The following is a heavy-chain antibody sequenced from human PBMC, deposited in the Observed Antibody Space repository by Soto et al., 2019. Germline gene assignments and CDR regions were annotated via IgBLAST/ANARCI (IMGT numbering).Heavy chain of an antibody. Sequence: QVQLVQSGAEVKKPGASVKVSCKASGYTFTSYGISWVRQAPGQGLEWMGWISAYNGNTNYAQKLQGRVTMTTDTSTSTAYMERRSLRSDDTGVYYCAKTQEVGSGWYVGWYCDLWGRGSLVTV. J-gene: IGHJ2*01. CDR3: AKTQEVGSGWYVGWYCDL. CDR1: GYTFTSYG. CDR2: ISAYNGNT. D-gene: IGHD6-19*01. V-gene: IGHV1-18*01.